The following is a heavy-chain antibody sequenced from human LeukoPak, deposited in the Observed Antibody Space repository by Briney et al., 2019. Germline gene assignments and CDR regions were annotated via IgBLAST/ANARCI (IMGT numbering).Heavy chain of an antibody. Sequence: ASVTVSCTASGYTFTSYYMHWVRQAPGQGLEWMGIINPVGGSTNYAQKFQGRVTMTRDMSTSAVYMELSSLRSEDTAVYYCARDGVAGVYYFDYWGQGTLVTVSS. CDR1: GYTFTSYY. V-gene: IGHV1-46*01. CDR2: INPVGGST. J-gene: IGHJ4*02. D-gene: IGHD6-19*01. CDR3: ARDGVAGVYYFDY.